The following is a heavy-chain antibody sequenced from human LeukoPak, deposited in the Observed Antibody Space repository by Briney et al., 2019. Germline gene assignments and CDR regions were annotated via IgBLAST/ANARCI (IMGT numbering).Heavy chain of an antibody. CDR2: ISSSSSYI. V-gene: IGHV3-21*01. J-gene: IGHJ4*02. CDR3: ARDDAVVPGNTDY. CDR1: GLTFSSYS. D-gene: IGHD2-2*01. Sequence: GGSLRLSCAASGLTFSSYSMNWVRQAPGKGLEWVSSISSSSSYIYYADSVKGRFPISRDNAKNSLYLQMNSLRAEDTAVYYCARDDAVVPGNTDYWGQGTLVTVSS.